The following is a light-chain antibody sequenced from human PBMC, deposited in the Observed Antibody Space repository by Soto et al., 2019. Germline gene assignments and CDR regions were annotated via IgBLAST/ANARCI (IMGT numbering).Light chain of an antibody. J-gene: IGKJ5*01. V-gene: IGKV3-15*01. CDR1: VIVTRN. Sequence: EVVLTQSPVILSVSPGESATLSCRASVIVTRNLAWYQHIPGQAPRLLVFHASVRATGIPARFSGSGSGTEFSLTISNLQSEDFAVYFCQQYNDWPPITFGQGTRLEIK. CDR3: QQYNDWPPIT. CDR2: HAS.